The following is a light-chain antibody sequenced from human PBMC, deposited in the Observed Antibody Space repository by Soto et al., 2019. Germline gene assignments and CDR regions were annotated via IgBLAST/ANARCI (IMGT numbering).Light chain of an antibody. CDR2: DAS. CDR1: QGISSA. Sequence: AIPLTQSPSSLSASVGERVTITCRASQGISSALAWYQQKPGKAPKLLIYDASSLESGVPSRFSGSGSGTDFTLTISSLQPEDFATYYCQQFNSYPITFGQGTRLEIK. V-gene: IGKV1-13*02. CDR3: QQFNSYPIT. J-gene: IGKJ5*01.